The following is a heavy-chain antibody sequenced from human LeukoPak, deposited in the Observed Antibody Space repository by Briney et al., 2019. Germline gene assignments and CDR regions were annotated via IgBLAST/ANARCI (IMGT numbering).Heavy chain of an antibody. Sequence: SVKVSCKASGGTFSSYAISWVRQAPGQGLEWMGGIIPIFGTANYAQKFQGRVTITTDESTSTAYMELSSLRSEDTAVYYCARGEGVHCSSTSCYGWFDPWGQGTLVTVSS. V-gene: IGHV1-69*05. D-gene: IGHD2-2*01. CDR2: IIPIFGTA. CDR1: GGTFSSYA. CDR3: ARGEGVHCSSTSCYGWFDP. J-gene: IGHJ5*02.